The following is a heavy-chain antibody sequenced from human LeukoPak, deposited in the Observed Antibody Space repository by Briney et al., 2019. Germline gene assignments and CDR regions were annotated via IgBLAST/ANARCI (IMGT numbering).Heavy chain of an antibody. V-gene: IGHV3-30*03. CDR2: ISYDGSNK. D-gene: IGHD6-13*01. CDR3: ARDRPGGSSLDY. J-gene: IGHJ4*02. CDR1: GFTFSSYG. Sequence: GGSLGLSCAASGFTFSSYGMHWVRQAPGKGLEWVAVISYDGSNKYYADSVKGRFTISRDNSKNTLYLQMNSLRAEDTAVYYCARDRPGGSSLDYWGQGILVTVSS.